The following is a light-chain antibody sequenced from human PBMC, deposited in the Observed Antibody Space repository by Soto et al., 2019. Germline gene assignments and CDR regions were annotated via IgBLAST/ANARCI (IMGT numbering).Light chain of an antibody. CDR1: QSLNSY. J-gene: IGKJ4*01. Sequence: EIVLTQSPATLSLSPGERATLSCRASQSLNSYLAWFQQKPGQAPRLLIYDASNRATGIPARFSGSGSGTDFTLTISSLEPADFAVDYCQQRRDWPLTFGGGTKVEIK. CDR3: QQRRDWPLT. V-gene: IGKV3-11*01. CDR2: DAS.